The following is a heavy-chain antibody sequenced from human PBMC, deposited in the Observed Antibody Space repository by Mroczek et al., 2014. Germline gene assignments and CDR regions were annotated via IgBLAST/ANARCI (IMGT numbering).Heavy chain of an antibody. CDR2: IWYDGSNK. Sequence: VQLLESGGGVVQPGRSLRLSCAASGFTFSSYGMHWVRQAPGKGLEWVAVIWYDGSNKYYADSVKGRFTISRDNSKNTLYLQMNSLRAEDTAVYYCARDAGFDAFDIWGQGTMVTVSS. J-gene: IGHJ3*02. CDR1: GFTFSSYG. V-gene: IGHV3-33*01. CDR3: ARDAGFDAFDI.